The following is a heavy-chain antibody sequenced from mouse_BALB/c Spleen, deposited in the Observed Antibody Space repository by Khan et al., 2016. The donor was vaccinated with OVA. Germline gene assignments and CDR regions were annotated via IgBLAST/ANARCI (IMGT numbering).Heavy chain of an antibody. Sequence: ESGPGLVKPSQTVSLTCTVTGISITSGNYRWSWIRQFPGNKLEWIGNIYYSGTVTYNPSLTSRTTLPRDTSKNQFFLEMNSLTGEDTATYYGARDYGSLYWFFDVWGEGTTVTVSS. CDR2: IYYSGTV. CDR1: GISITSGNYR. J-gene: IGHJ1*01. CDR3: ARDYGSLYWFFDV. D-gene: IGHD1-1*01. V-gene: IGHV3-5*02.